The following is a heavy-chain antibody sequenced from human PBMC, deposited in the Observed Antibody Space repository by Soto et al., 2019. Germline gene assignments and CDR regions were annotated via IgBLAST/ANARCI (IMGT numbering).Heavy chain of an antibody. CDR1: GFTFSSYG. D-gene: IGHD2-2*01. J-gene: IGHJ4*02. CDR2: IWYDGSNK. Sequence: GGSLRLSCAASGFTFSSYGMHWVRQAPGKGLEWVAVIWYDGSNKYYADSVKGRFTISRDNSKNTLYLQMNSLRAEDTAVYYCATLRGIVVVPAAAASNFDYWGQGTLVTVSS. V-gene: IGHV3-33*01. CDR3: ATLRGIVVVPAAAASNFDY.